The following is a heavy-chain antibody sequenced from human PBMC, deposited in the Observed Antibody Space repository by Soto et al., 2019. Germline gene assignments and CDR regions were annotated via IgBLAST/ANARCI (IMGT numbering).Heavy chain of an antibody. CDR1: GGSISSGDYY. V-gene: IGHV4-30-4*01. J-gene: IGHJ4*02. CDR2: IYYSGSA. CDR3: ARGPRLRFLEWPPGN. D-gene: IGHD3-3*01. Sequence: PSETLSLTCTVSGGSISSGDYYWSWIRQPPGKGLEWIGYIYYSGSAYYNPSLKSRVTISVDTSKNQFSLKLSSVTAADTAVYYCARGPRLRFLEWPPGNWGQGTLVTVS.